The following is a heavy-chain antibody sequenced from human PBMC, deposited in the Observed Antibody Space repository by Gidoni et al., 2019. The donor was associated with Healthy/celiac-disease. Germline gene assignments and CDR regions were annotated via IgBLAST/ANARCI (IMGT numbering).Heavy chain of an antibody. Sequence: QVQLVESGGGVVQPGRSLRLSCAASGFTFSSYGMHWVRQAPGKGLEWVAVISYDGSNKYYADSVKGRFTISRDNSKNTLYLQMNSLRAEDTAVYYCANDIWFGAQEVDYYYYGMDVWGQGTTVTVSS. J-gene: IGHJ6*02. CDR1: GFTFSSYG. CDR3: ANDIWFGAQEVDYYYYGMDV. V-gene: IGHV3-30*18. D-gene: IGHD3-10*01. CDR2: ISYDGSNK.